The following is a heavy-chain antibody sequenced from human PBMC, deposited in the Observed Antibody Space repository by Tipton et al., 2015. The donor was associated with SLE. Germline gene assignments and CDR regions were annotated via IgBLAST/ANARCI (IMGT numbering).Heavy chain of an antibody. D-gene: IGHD3-3*01. CDR2: IYHNGDT. V-gene: IGHV4-38-2*01. Sequence: TLSLTCVVSGYSISSNYHWGWVRQPPGKGLEWIGSIYHNGDTHYQPSLKSRVTVSLDTSENQFSLRLTSVTAADTAVYYCARVGYYDFWGSILHGTIFDYWGQGILVTVSS. CDR1: GYSISSNYH. J-gene: IGHJ4*02. CDR3: ARVGYYDFWGSILHGTIFDY.